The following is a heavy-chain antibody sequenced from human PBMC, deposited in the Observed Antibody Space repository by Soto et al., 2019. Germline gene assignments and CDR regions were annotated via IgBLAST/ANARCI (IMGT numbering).Heavy chain of an antibody. CDR2: ISYYGSNK. Sequence: QVQLVESGGGVVQPGGSLRLSCAASGFTFSSYAMLWVRQAPGKGLEWVAVISYYGSNKYYADSGKGRFTISRDNSKNTLYLQINKLRGQGADVYSFARYIAGTLVGGDYWGQGTLVTVSS. V-gene: IGHV3-30-3*01. CDR3: ARYIAGTLVGGDY. D-gene: IGHD5-12*01. J-gene: IGHJ4*02. CDR1: GFTFSSYA.